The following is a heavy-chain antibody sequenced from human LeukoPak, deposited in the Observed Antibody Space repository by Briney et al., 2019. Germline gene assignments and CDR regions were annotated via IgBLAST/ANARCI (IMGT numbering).Heavy chain of an antibody. CDR2: INPNSGGT. V-gene: IGHV1-2*04. CDR3: ARDITGTIGLGVDAFDI. CDR1: GYTFTGYY. Sequence: EASVKVSCKASGYTFTGYYMHWVRQAPGQGLEWMGWINPNSGGTNYAQKFQGWVTMTRDTSISTAYMELSRPRSDDTAVYYCARDITGTIGLGVDAFDIWGQGTMVTVSS. D-gene: IGHD1-20*01. J-gene: IGHJ3*02.